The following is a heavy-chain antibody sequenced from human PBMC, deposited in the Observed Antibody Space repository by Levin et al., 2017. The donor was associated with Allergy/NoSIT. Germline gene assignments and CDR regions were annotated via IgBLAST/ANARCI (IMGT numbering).Heavy chain of an antibody. J-gene: IGHJ6*02. V-gene: IGHV4-4*02. CDR2: IYHNSDT. CDR3: AKMGGFQRALGMDV. CDR1: DVTIDTNNW. D-gene: IGHD3-16*01. Sequence: SETLSLTCAVSDVTIDTNNWWTWVRQPPGKGLEWIGEIYHNSDTHYNPSLKSRLTISVDTSNNRFHLRLDSLTAGDTAVYYCAKMGGFQRALGMDVWGHGTTVIVSS.